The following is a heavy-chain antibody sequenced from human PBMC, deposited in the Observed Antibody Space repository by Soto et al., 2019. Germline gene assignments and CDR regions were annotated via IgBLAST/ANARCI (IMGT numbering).Heavy chain of an antibody. J-gene: IGHJ4*02. CDR3: ARAVDTAMAYFDY. CDR1: GYTFTSYA. D-gene: IGHD5-18*01. CDR2: INAGNGNT. Sequence: ASVKVSCKASGYTFTSYAMHWVRQAPGQRLEWMGWINAGNGNTKYSQKFQGRVTITRDTSASTAYMELSSLRSEDTAVYYCARAVDTAMAYFDYWGQGTLVTVSS. V-gene: IGHV1-3*01.